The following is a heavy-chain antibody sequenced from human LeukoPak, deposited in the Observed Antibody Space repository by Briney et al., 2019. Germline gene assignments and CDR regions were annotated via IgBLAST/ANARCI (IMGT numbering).Heavy chain of an antibody. CDR2: IYYSGST. Sequence: SETLSLTCTVSGGSISSYYWSWIRQPPGKGLEWIGYIYYSGSTNYNPSLKSRVTISVNTSKNQFSLKLSSVTAADTAVYYCARGAFTPGGITGTTIGFDPWGQGTLVTVSS. V-gene: IGHV4-59*01. J-gene: IGHJ5*02. CDR1: GGSISSYY. CDR3: ARGAFTPGGITGTTIGFDP. D-gene: IGHD1-20*01.